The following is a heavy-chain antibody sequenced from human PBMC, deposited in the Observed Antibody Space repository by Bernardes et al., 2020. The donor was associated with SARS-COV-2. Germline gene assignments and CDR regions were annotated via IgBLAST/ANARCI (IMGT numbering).Heavy chain of an antibody. J-gene: IGHJ4*02. V-gene: IGHV3-30*18. Sequence: SLRLSCAASGFTFSSYGMHWVRQAPGKGLEWVAVISYDGSNKYYADSVKGRFTISRDNSKNTLYLQMNSLRAEDTAVYYCAKEAAFGTDFDYWGQGTLVTVSS. CDR1: GFTFSSYG. CDR3: AKEAAFGTDFDY. CDR2: ISYDGSNK. D-gene: IGHD3-16*01.